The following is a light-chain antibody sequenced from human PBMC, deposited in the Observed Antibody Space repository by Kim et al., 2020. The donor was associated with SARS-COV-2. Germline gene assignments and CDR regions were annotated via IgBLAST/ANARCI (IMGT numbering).Light chain of an antibody. CDR2: QDT. Sequence: DKYTYWYQQKPGQSPLLVIYQDTKRPPGIPERFSGSNSGNTATLTISGTQAMDEADYYCQTWDRRTVVFGGGTQLTVL. J-gene: IGLJ2*01. CDR1: DKY. V-gene: IGLV3-1*01. CDR3: QTWDRRTVV.